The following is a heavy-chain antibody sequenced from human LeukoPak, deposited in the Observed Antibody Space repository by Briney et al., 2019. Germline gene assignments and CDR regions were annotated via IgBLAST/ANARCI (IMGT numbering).Heavy chain of an antibody. J-gene: IGHJ4*02. V-gene: IGHV5-51*01. CDR2: IYPADSDS. CDR1: GYSFSSHW. D-gene: IGHD3-16*01. Sequence: HGESLKISCKGSGYSFSSHWIAWVRQMPGKGLEWMGIIYPADSDSGYSPSFRGQVTISADKSTTTAYLQWSSLKASDTAMYYCARLYQTGFGDQWGQGTLVTVSS. CDR3: ARLYQTGFGDQ.